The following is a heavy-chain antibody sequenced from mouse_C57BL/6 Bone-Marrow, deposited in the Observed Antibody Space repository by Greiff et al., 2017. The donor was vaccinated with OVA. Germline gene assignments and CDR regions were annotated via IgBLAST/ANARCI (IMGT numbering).Heavy chain of an antibody. D-gene: IGHD1-1*01. CDR1: GFTFSSYA. CDR3: ARDRDYGSSYGAMDY. Sequence: EVKLVESGGGLVKPGGSLKLSCAASGFTFSSYAMSWVRHTPEKRLEWVATISDGGSYTYYPDNVKGRFTISRDNAKNNLYLQMSHLKSEDTAMYYCARDRDYGSSYGAMDYWGQGTSVTVSS. CDR2: ISDGGSYT. V-gene: IGHV5-4*01. J-gene: IGHJ4*01.